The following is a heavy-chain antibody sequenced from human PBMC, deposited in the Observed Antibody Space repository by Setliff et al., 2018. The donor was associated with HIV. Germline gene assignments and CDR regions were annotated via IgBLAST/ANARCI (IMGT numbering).Heavy chain of an antibody. Sequence: PGGSLRLSCAASGFTFSSYSMNWVRQAPGKGLEWVSSISSSSSYIYYADSVKGRFTISRDNAKNSLYLQMNRLRAEDTAVYYCTRARLYYNFWSGYPYYFDHWGRGTLVTVSS. CDR3: TRARLYYNFWSGYPYYFDH. V-gene: IGHV3-21*04. CDR1: GFTFSSYS. J-gene: IGHJ4*02. D-gene: IGHD3-3*01. CDR2: ISSSSSYI.